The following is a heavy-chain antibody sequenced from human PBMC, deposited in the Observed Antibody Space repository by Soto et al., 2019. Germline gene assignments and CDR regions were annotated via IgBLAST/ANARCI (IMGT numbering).Heavy chain of an antibody. CDR1: GGSISSTNW. CDR2: IYHGGST. CDR3: ARALLGDCSYNRCDS. D-gene: IGHD2-15*01. V-gene: IGHV4-4*02. Sequence: QVQLQESGPGLVKPSGTLSLTCVVSGGSISSTNWWTWVRQSPGKGLEWIGEIYHGGSTNYNPSLRSRVTMSVDKSKNQFSLRLSAVTAADTAVYYCARALLGDCSYNRCDSWGQGTLVTVSS. J-gene: IGHJ4*02.